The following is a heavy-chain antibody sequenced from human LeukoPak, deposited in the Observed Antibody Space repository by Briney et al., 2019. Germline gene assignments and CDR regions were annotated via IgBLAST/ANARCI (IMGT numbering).Heavy chain of an antibody. CDR1: GFASAFTFSTYE. CDR2: ISSSSSYI. CDR3: ARDSDYDSSGYPN. V-gene: IGHV3-21*01. Sequence: GGSLRLSCTASGFASAFTFSTYEMNWVRQAPGKGLDWVSSISSSSSYIYCADSVKGRFTISRDNAKNSLYLQMNSLRAEDTAVYYCARDSDYDSSGYPNWGQGTLVTVSS. D-gene: IGHD3-22*01. J-gene: IGHJ4*02.